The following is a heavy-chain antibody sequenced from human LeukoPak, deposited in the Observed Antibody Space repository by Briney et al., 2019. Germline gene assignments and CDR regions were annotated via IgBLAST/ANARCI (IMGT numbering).Heavy chain of an antibody. CDR1: GFTFSDYY. CDR2: ISSSGSTI. CDR3: ASNSGGYSPSCMDV. Sequence: GGSLRLSCAASGFTFSDYYMSWIRQAPGKGLEWVSYISSSGSTIYYADSVKGRFTISRDNAKNSLYLQMNSLRAEDTAVYYCASNSGGYSPSCMDVWGKGTTVTVSS. J-gene: IGHJ6*03. V-gene: IGHV3-11*01. D-gene: IGHD1-26*01.